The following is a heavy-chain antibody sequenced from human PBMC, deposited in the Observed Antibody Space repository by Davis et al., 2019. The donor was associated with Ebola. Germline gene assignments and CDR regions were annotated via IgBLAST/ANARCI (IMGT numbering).Heavy chain of an antibody. CDR2: ISSSSSTI. CDR3: AKDGIQLWLRGGTNFDY. D-gene: IGHD5-18*01. J-gene: IGHJ4*02. V-gene: IGHV3-48*01. Sequence: PGGSLRLSCAASGFTFSSYSMNWVRQAPGKGLEWVSYISSSSSTIYYADSVKGRFTISRDNAKNSLYLQMNSLRAEDTAVYYCAKDGIQLWLRGGTNFDYWGQGTLVTVSS. CDR1: GFTFSSYS.